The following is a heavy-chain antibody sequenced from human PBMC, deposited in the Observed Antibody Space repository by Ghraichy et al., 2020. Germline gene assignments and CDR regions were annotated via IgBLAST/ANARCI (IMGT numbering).Heavy chain of an antibody. CDR2: ISYDGSNK. J-gene: IGHJ1*01. V-gene: IGHV3-30*18. Sequence: GGSLRLSCAASGFTFSSYGMHWVRQAPGKGLEWVAVISYDGSNKYYADSVKGRFTISRDNSKNTLYLQMNSLRAEDTAVYYCAKEGITMIAEYFQHWGQGTLVTVSS. D-gene: IGHD3-22*01. CDR3: AKEGITMIAEYFQH. CDR1: GFTFSSYG.